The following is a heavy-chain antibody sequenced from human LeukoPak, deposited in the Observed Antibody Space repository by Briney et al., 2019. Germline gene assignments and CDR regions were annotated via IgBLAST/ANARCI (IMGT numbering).Heavy chain of an antibody. V-gene: IGHV5-51*01. D-gene: IGHD6-13*01. CDR2: IYPGDSDT. J-gene: IGHJ3*02. CDR1: GYSFTTYW. CDR3: GRIPAAGSLKGSFDI. Sequence: GESLKISCKGTGYSFTTYWIGWVRQMPGKGLEWMGIIYPGDSDTTYSPSFQGQVTISADKSISTAYLQWSSLKASDSAMYYCGRIPAAGSLKGSFDIWGQGTMVTVSS.